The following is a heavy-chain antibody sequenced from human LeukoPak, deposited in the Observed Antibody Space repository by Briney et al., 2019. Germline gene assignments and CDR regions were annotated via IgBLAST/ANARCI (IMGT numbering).Heavy chain of an antibody. CDR2: ISYDGSNK. Sequence: GGSLRLSCAASGFTFSSYAMHWVRQAPGKGLEWVAVISYDGSNKYYADSVKGRFTTSRDNSKNTLYLQMNSLRAEDTAVYYCARDFKSSGWHYFDYWGQGTLVTVSS. D-gene: IGHD6-19*01. CDR3: ARDFKSSGWHYFDY. V-gene: IGHV3-30*04. J-gene: IGHJ4*02. CDR1: GFTFSSYA.